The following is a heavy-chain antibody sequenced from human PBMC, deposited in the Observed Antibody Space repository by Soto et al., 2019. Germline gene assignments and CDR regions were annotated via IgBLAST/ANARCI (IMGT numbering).Heavy chain of an antibody. V-gene: IGHV3-23*01. D-gene: IGHD6-19*01. J-gene: IGHJ4*02. CDR1: GVTFCSYA. CDR2: ISGSGGST. CDR3: ARRSSGWYFDY. Sequence: PGGSLRLSCAASGVTFCSYAMSWVRQAPGKGLEWVSAISGSGGSTYYADSVKGRFTISRDNSKNTLYLQMNSLRAEDTAVYYCARRSSGWYFDYWGQGTLVTVSS.